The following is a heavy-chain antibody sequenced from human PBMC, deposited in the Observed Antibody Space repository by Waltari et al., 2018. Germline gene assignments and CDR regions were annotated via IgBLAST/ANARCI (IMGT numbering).Heavy chain of an antibody. Sequence: EVQLVQSGAEVKKPGESLKISCKGSGYSFTSYWIGWVRQMPGKGLEWMGIIYPGDSDTKYSPSFQGQVTISADKSISTAYLQWSSLKASDAAMYYCATSNSSSWYGRDWFDPWGQGTLVTVSS. CDR3: ATSNSSSWYGRDWFDP. CDR2: IYPGDSDT. CDR1: GYSFTSYW. V-gene: IGHV5-51*01. J-gene: IGHJ5*02. D-gene: IGHD6-13*01.